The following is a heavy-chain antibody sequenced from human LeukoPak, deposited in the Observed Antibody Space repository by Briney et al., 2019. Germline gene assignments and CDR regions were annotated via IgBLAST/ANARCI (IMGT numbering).Heavy chain of an antibody. CDR2: INTNTGNP. V-gene: IGHV7-4-1*02. D-gene: IGHD3-22*01. Sequence: ASVKVSCKASGYIFSIYAMIWVRQAPGQGLELMGWINTNTGNPTYAQGFTGRFVFSLDTSVSTAYLQISSLKAEDTAVYYCANSYYYDSSGYFLFLLWGQGTMVTVSS. CDR3: ANSYYYDSSGYFLFLL. J-gene: IGHJ3*01. CDR1: GYIFSIYA.